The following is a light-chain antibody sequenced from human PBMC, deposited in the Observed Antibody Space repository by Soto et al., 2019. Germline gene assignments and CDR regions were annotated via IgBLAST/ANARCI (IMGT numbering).Light chain of an antibody. V-gene: IGKV3-15*01. J-gene: IGKJ1*01. Sequence: IVMTQSPATLSVSPWERATLSCRASQSVSSNLAWYQQIPGQSPRLLIYGTSTRATGIPARFSGSGSGTEFTLTISSLQSEDFAVYYCHQYNFWPTFGQGTKVDIK. CDR1: QSVSSN. CDR3: HQYNFWPT. CDR2: GTS.